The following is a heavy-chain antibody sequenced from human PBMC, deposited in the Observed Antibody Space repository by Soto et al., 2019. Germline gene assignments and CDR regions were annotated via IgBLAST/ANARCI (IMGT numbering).Heavy chain of an antibody. CDR2: MNPNSGNT. D-gene: IGHD3-22*01. J-gene: IGHJ6*03. V-gene: IGHV1-8*01. CDR3: ARGPSGYYPLYYYYYMDV. CDR1: GYTFTSYD. Sequence: GASVKVSCKASGYTFTSYDINWVRQANRQGLEWMGWMNPNSGNTGYAQKFQGRVTMTRNTSISTAYMELSSLRSEDTAVYYCARGPSGYYPLYYYYYMDVWGKGTTVTVSS.